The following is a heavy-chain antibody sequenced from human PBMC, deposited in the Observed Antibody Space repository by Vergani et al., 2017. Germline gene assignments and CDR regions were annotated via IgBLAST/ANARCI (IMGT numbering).Heavy chain of an antibody. J-gene: IGHJ6*03. CDR2: ISYDGSNK. CDR1: GFTFSSYG. CDR3: ARDPRTYCSSTSCSSGAYYYYYMDV. D-gene: IGHD2-2*01. V-gene: IGHV3-30*03. Sequence: QVQLVESGGGVVQPGRSLRLSCAASGFTFSSYGMHWVRQAPGKGLEWVEVISYDGSNKYYADSVKGRFTISRDNSKNTLYLRMNRLRGEDTAVYYCARDPRTYCSSTSCSSGAYYYYYMDVWGKGTTVTVSS.